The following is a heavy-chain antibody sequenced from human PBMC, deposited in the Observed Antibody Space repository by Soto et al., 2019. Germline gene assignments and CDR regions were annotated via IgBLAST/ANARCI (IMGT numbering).Heavy chain of an antibody. CDR3: AKDGTTKIDY. D-gene: IGHD1-7*01. V-gene: IGHV3-30*18. Sequence: GGSLRLSCAASGFTFSSYGMHWVRQAPGKGLEWVAVISYDGSNKYYADSVKGRFTISRDNSKNTLYLQMNSLRAEDTAVYYCAKDGTTKIDYWGQGTLVTVSS. CDR2: ISYDGSNK. CDR1: GFTFSSYG. J-gene: IGHJ4*02.